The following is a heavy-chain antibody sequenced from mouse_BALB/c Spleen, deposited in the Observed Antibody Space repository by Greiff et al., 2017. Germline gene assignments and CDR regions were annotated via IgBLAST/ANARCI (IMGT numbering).Heavy chain of an antibody. CDR3: TRDNDGVAMDY. CDR2: ISSGGSYT. J-gene: IGHJ4*01. Sequence: EVQGVESGGGLVKPGGSLKLSCAASGFTFSSYTMSWVRQTPEKRLEWVATISSGGSYTYYPDSVKGRFTISRDNAKNTLYLQMSSLKSEDTAMYYCTRDNDGVAMDYWGQGTSVTVSS. V-gene: IGHV5-6-4*01. D-gene: IGHD2-12*01. CDR1: GFTFSSYT.